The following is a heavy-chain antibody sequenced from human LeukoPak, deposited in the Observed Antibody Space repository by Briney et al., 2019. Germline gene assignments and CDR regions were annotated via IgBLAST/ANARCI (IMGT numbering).Heavy chain of an antibody. D-gene: IGHD5-24*01. CDR3: ARKFDGYRLDY. CDR1: GYTFTGYY. J-gene: IGHJ4*02. Sequence: ASVKVSCKASGYTFTGYYMHWVRQAPGQGLEWMGRINPNSGGTNYAQKFQDRVTMARDTSTSTVYMELSSLRSEDTAVYYCARKFDGYRLDYWGQGTLVTVSS. V-gene: IGHV1-2*06. CDR2: INPNSGGT.